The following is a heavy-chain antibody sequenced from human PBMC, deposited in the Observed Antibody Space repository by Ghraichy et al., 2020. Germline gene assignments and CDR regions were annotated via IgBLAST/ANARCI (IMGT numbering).Heavy chain of an antibody. CDR3: AKFARDWPNEYLQH. CDR1: GFTFRTYA. D-gene: IGHD3/OR15-3a*01. J-gene: IGHJ1*01. CDR2: ITDNGGTT. V-gene: IGHV3-23*01. Sequence: LSLTCAASGFTFRTYAMSWVRQAPGKGLEWVSAITDNGGTTYDAESVKGRFTISRDNSKNTLFLQMNSLRGEDTAVYYCAKFARDWPNEYLQHWGQGALVTVYS.